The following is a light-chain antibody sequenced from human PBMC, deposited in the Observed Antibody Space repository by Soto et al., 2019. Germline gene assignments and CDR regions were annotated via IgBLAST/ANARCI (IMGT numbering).Light chain of an antibody. Sequence: EIVMTQSPATXSVSPGGRANLSCRARQSVSSNLAWYHHKPVQAPRLLIXGASTRANGIPARFSGSGSGTDFTLTIGSLEPEDFAVYYCQQRNIWPTITVGQGTRLEI. V-gene: IGKV3-15*01. CDR3: QQRNIWPTIT. CDR2: GAS. CDR1: QSVSSN. J-gene: IGKJ5*01.